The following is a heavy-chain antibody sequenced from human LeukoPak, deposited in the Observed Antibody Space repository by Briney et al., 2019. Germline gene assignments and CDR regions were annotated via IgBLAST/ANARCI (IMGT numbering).Heavy chain of an antibody. Sequence: GASVKVSCKASGYTFTSYDINWVRQATGQGLEWMGWMNPNSGNTGYAQKFQGRLTMTRDTSTSTVYMELSSLRSEDTAVYYCARQSLLGLYFFDYWGQGTLVTVSS. CDR3: ARQSLLGLYFFDY. V-gene: IGHV1-8*01. D-gene: IGHD3-22*01. CDR2: MNPNSGNT. CDR1: GYTFTSYD. J-gene: IGHJ4*02.